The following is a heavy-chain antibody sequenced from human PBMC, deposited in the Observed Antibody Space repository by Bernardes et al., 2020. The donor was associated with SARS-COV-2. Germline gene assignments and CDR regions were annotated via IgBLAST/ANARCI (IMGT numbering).Heavy chain of an antibody. Sequence: ETLSLTCVVSGGSISSHYWSWIRQPPGKGLESIGYVSYSGDINYNPSLKGRATIFIDTSKSQFSLKLNSVTAADTAYYYCARSARLYDSWGPGIPVTVSS. CDR2: VSYSGDI. CDR3: ARSARLYDS. J-gene: IGHJ4*02. CDR1: GGSISSHY. V-gene: IGHV4-59*11.